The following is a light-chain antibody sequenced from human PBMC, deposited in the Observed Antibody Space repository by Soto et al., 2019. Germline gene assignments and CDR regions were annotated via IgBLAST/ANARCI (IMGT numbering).Light chain of an antibody. CDR1: QSVGNNF. CDR2: HAS. V-gene: IGKV3-20*01. Sequence: EIVLTQSPGTLSLSPGERAALSCRASQSVGNNFLGWYQQKPGQSPRLLIYHASNRATGIPDRFSGTASGTASTLPIIRRKPEDFAGYYWHKYASSPLTFGGGTRGEIK. CDR3: HKYASSPLT. J-gene: IGKJ4*01.